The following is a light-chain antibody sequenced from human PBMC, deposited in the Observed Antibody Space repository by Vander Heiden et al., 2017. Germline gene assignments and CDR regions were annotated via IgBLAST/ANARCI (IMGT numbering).Light chain of an antibody. CDR1: QSITRSY. CDR3: QQYGSSPPVT. V-gene: IGKV3-20*01. Sequence: IVLTQSPGTLSLSPGERATPSCRASQSITRSYLAWYQQKPGQAPRLLIYGTSSRATGIPDRFSGSGSGTDFTLTISRLEPEDFAVYYCQQYGSSPPVTFGPGTKVDIK. J-gene: IGKJ3*01. CDR2: GTS.